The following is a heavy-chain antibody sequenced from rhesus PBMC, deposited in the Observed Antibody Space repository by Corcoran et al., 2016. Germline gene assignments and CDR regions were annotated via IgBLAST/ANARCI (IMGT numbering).Heavy chain of an antibody. CDR2: ISYSGST. Sequence: QVQLQESGPGLVKPSETLSLTCAVSGGSISSSYYYWSWTRQAPGKGLEWIGYISYSGSTSDNPSLKSGVPIARGTSKIQFSLVLSSVPAADTSVYYCARDRGSDHDAFDFWGQGLMVTVSS. D-gene: IGHD3-22*01. J-gene: IGHJ3*01. V-gene: IGHV4-122*02. CDR3: ARDRGSDHDAFDF. CDR1: GGSISSSYYY.